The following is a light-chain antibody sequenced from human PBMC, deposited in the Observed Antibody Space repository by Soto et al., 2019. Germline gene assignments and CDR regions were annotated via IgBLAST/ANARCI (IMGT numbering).Light chain of an antibody. Sequence: EIVLTQSPGTLSLSPGERATLSCRASQSVSSSYLAWYQQKPGQAPRLLIYGASSRATGIPDRFSGSGSGTDFTLAISSLETDDFAVYYCQPYGSSPRTFGQETKLEIK. CDR3: QPYGSSPRT. J-gene: IGKJ2*01. CDR2: GAS. V-gene: IGKV3-20*01. CDR1: QSVSSSY.